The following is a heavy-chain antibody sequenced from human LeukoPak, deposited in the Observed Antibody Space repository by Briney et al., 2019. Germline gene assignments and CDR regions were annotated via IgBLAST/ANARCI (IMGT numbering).Heavy chain of an antibody. CDR3: ARDLGGSYYDSSGTLTDI. CDR1: GGSIINYY. Sequence: SETLSLTCTVSGGSIINYYWSWIRQPPGKGLEWIGYTYYSGSTSYNPSLKSRATISGDTSKNQLSLKLRSVTAADTAVYFCARDLGGSYYDSSGTLTDIWGQGTMVTVSS. V-gene: IGHV4-59*01. D-gene: IGHD3-22*01. J-gene: IGHJ3*02. CDR2: TYYSGST.